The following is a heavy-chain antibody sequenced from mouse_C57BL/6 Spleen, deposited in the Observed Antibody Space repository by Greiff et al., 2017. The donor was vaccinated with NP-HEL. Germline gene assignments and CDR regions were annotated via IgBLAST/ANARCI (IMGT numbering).Heavy chain of an antibody. J-gene: IGHJ2*01. CDR2: IDPETGGT. CDR3: TSITTVVAEDY. V-gene: IGHV1-15*01. Sequence: VQLQESGAELVRPGASVTLSCKASGYTFTDYEMHWVKQTPVHGLEWIGAIDPETGGTAYTQKFKGKAILTADQSSSTAYMELRSMTSEDSAVYYCTSITTVVAEDYWGQGTTLTVSS. CDR1: GYTFTDYE. D-gene: IGHD1-1*01.